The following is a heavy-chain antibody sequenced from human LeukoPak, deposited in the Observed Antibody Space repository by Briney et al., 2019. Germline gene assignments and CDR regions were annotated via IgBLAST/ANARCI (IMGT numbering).Heavy chain of an antibody. J-gene: IGHJ4*02. D-gene: IGHD3-22*01. CDR1: GFAFNKYW. V-gene: IGHV3-74*01. Sequence: GGALRISFGAPGFAFNKYWMHWVRQAPGEGLVWVSRINGDGSTTSYADSVKGGFTISRDNAKNTLYLQMSSLRAEDTAVYYCATGNYYDSRGYYTFGHWGQGTLVTVSS. CDR2: INGDGSTT. CDR3: ATGNYYDSRGYYTFGH.